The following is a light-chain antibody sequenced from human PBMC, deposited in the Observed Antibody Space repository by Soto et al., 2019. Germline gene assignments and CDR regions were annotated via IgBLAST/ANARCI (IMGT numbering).Light chain of an antibody. CDR2: EVS. CDR1: SSDVGGYNY. J-gene: IGLJ1*01. CDR3: SSYTSSSTRSYG. V-gene: IGLV2-14*01. Sequence: QSALTQPASVSGSPGQSITISCTGTSSDVGGYNYVSWYQQHSGNAPKLMIYEVSNRPSGVSNRFSGSKSGNTASLTISGLQAEDEADYYCSSYTSSSTRSYGFGTGTKLTVL.